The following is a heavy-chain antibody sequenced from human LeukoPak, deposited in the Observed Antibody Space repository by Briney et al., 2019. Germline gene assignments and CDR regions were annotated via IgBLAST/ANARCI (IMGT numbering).Heavy chain of an antibody. CDR3: AREGYYYDRSGPIDY. CDR2: ISHSGNT. Sequence: KPSQTLSLTCTVSGGSISSAPYYWSWIRQRPGKGLEWMGYISHSGNTYYNPSLKSRLNISADTSRNQFPLKLRSVTAADTALYFCAREGYYYDRSGPIDYWGQGTRVTVSS. D-gene: IGHD3-22*01. CDR1: GGSISSAPYY. V-gene: IGHV4-31*03. J-gene: IGHJ4*02.